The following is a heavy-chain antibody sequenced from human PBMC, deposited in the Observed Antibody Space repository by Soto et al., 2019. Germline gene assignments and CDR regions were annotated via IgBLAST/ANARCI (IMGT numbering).Heavy chain of an antibody. CDR3: XRDPFGATTY. CDR1: GFTFSGYW. Sequence: EVQLVESGGGLVQPGGSLRLSCAASGFTFSGYWMHWVRQVPGKGLVWVSRIKGDGSSTSYADSVKGRFTISRDNAKNTLYLQMNSLRAEDTAVYYCXRDPFGATTYWGQGTLVTVSS. V-gene: IGHV3-74*01. D-gene: IGHD1-26*01. J-gene: IGHJ4*02. CDR2: IKGDGSST.